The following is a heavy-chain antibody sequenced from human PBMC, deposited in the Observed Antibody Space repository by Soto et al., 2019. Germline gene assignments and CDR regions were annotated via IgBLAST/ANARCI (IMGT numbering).Heavy chain of an antibody. D-gene: IGHD2-15*01. CDR2: IRSKAYGGTT. CDR1: GFTFGDYA. Sequence: PGGSLRLSXTASGFTFGDYAMSWVRQAPGKGLEWVGFIRSKAYGGTTEYAASVKGRFTISRGDSKSIAYLQMNSLKTEDTAVYYCTREYCSGGSCYGAFDIWGQGTMVTVSS. CDR3: TREYCSGGSCYGAFDI. V-gene: IGHV3-49*04. J-gene: IGHJ3*02.